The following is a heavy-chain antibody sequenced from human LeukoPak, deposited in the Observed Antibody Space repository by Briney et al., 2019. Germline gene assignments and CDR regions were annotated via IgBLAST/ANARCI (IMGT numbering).Heavy chain of an antibody. CDR1: GYSFTSYW. CDR2: IYPGDSDT. D-gene: IGHD3-22*01. CDR3: ARLNIAFYYDSSGPFDY. V-gene: IGHV5-51*01. J-gene: IGHJ4*02. Sequence: GESLKISCKGSGYSFTSYWIGWVRQMPGKGLEWVGIIYPGDSDTRYSPSFQGQVTISADKSISTAYLQWSSLKASDTAMYYCARLNIAFYYDSSGPFDYWGQGTLATASS.